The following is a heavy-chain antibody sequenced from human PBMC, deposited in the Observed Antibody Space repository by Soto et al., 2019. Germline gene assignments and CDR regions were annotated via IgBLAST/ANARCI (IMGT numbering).Heavy chain of an antibody. Sequence: EVQLFESGGGLVQPGGSLRLSCAASGFTFSTYAMSWVRQAPGKGLEWVSAISGGSGSTNYADSVKGRFTISRDNSKNTLYLQMNSLRAGDTAVYYCASAPAYFGSELDSWGQGALVTVSS. CDR1: GFTFSTYA. D-gene: IGHD3-10*01. CDR3: ASAPAYFGSELDS. V-gene: IGHV3-23*01. J-gene: IGHJ4*02. CDR2: ISGGSGST.